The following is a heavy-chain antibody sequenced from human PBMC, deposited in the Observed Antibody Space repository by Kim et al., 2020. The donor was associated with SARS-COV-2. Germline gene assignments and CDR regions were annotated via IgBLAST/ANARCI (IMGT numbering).Heavy chain of an antibody. CDR1: GFTFSNDW. V-gene: IGHV3-15*01. Sequence: GGSLRLSCAASGFTFSNDWMSWVRQAPGKGLEWVGRIKSKTDGETAEYAAPVKGRFTNSRDDTKNTMYLQMDRLKTEDTAGYCCTTDAFDYWGQGTLVTVSS. CDR2: IKSKTDGETA. J-gene: IGHJ4*02. CDR3: TTDAFDY.